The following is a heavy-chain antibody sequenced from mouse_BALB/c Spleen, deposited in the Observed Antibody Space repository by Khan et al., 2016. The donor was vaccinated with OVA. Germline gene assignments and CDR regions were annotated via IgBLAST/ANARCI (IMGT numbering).Heavy chain of an antibody. Sequence: QVQLKESGPGLVAPSQSLSITCTVSGFSLSRYNIHWVRQPPGKGLEWLGMIWGGGGTDYNSTLKSRLSISKDNSKSQVFLTMNSLQTDDSAMYYFARAYYRYDDYYAMDYWGQGTSVTVSS. D-gene: IGHD2-14*01. CDR2: IWGGGGT. CDR1: GFSLSRYN. J-gene: IGHJ4*01. V-gene: IGHV2-6-4*01. CDR3: ARAYYRYDDYYAMDY.